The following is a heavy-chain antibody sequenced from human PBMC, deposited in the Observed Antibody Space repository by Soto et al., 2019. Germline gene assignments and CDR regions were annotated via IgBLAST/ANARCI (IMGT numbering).Heavy chain of an antibody. J-gene: IGHJ4*02. Sequence: ASVKVSCKASGYTFTGYYMHWVRQAPGQGLEWMGWINPNSGGTNYAQKFQGWVTMTRDTSISTAYMELSRLRSDDTAVYYCARAYSGYDGPFDYWGQGTLVTVSS. D-gene: IGHD5-12*01. V-gene: IGHV1-2*04. CDR2: INPNSGGT. CDR3: ARAYSGYDGPFDY. CDR1: GYTFTGYY.